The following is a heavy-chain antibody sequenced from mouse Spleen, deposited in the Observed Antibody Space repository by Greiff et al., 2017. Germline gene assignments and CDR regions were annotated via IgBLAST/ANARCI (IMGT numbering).Heavy chain of an antibody. CDR3: ARIHNYCYGSSYFDY. CDR1: GFTFTDYY. Sequence: EVQRVESGGGLVQPGGSLSLSCAASGFTFTDYYMSWVRQPPGKALEWLGFIRNKANGYTTEQSASVKGRFTISRDNSQSIVYLQMNALRAEDSAAYYCARIHNYCYGSSYFDYWGQGTTLTVSS. D-gene: IGHD1-1*01. CDR2: IRNKANGYTT. J-gene: IGHJ2*01. V-gene: IGHV7-3*01.